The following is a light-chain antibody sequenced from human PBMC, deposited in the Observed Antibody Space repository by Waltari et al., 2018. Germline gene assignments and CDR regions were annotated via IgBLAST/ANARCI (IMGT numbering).Light chain of an antibody. V-gene: IGKV3-11*01. Sequence: CRASQSVTNYLAWYQQKPGQAPRLLIYDTSNRATGIPARFSGSGFGTDFTLTISSLEPEDFAVYYCQQCRDWPLTFGGGTKVEIK. J-gene: IGKJ4*01. CDR1: QSVTNY. CDR2: DTS. CDR3: QQCRDWPLT.